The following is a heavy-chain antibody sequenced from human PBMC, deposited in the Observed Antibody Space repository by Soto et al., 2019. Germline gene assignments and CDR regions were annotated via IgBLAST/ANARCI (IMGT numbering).Heavy chain of an antibody. J-gene: IGHJ3*02. V-gene: IGHV3-23*01. D-gene: IGHD1-26*01. CDR2: ISGSGGNT. Sequence: EVQLLESGGGLVQPGGSLRLSCAASGFTFSSYAMSWVRQAPGKGLEWVSAISGSGGNTYYADSVKGRFTISRDNSKNTLYLQMNSRRAEDTAVYYCAKVVGVTTDAFDIWGQGTMVTVSS. CDR1: GFTFSSYA. CDR3: AKVVGVTTDAFDI.